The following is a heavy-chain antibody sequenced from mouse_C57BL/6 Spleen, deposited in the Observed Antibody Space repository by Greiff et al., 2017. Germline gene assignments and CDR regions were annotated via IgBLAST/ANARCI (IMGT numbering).Heavy chain of an antibody. CDR1: GFSLSTSGMG. D-gene: IGHD3-2*02. J-gene: IGHJ4*01. V-gene: IGHV8-12*01. Sequence: QVTLKVSGPGILQSSQTLSLTCSFSGFSLSTSGMGVCWIRQPSGKGLDWLAPIYWGDDKRYNPSLKRRPTTSKDTSRNQVFLKITSVDTADTATYYCARATAQATFAMDYWGQGTSVTVSS. CDR3: ARATAQATFAMDY. CDR2: IYWGDDK.